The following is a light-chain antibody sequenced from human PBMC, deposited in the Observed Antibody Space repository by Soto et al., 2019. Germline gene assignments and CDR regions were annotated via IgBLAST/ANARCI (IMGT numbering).Light chain of an antibody. CDR3: SSYTTTSTLI. CDR1: SSDVGDYNY. CDR2: DVS. J-gene: IGLJ2*01. Sequence: QSVLTQPASVSGSPGQSITISCTGTSSDVGDYNYVSWYQHHPGNAPKLIIYDVSNRPSGVSNRFSGSKSGNTASLTISGLQAEDEADYYCSSYTTTSTLIFGGGTKLTVL. V-gene: IGLV2-14*03.